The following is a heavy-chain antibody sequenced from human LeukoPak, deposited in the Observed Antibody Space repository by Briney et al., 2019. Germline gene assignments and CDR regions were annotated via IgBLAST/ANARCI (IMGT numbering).Heavy chain of an antibody. Sequence: GGSLRLSCAASGFTVSSNYMSWVRQAPGKGLEWGSIIYSGGSTCYQDTVKAPLTISRDNSKNTLYLQMNSLRAEDTAVYYCARGGSYLSAFDIWGQGTMVTVSS. CDR3: ARGGSYLSAFDI. V-gene: IGHV3-53*01. CDR1: GFTVSSNY. CDR2: IYSGGST. D-gene: IGHD1-26*01. J-gene: IGHJ3*02.